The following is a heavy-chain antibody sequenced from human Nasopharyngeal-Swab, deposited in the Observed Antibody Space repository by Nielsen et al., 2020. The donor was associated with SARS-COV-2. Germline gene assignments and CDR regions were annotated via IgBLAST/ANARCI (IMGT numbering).Heavy chain of an antibody. D-gene: IGHD6-6*01. CDR2: IKHRRST. Sequence: SEILSLTCALYGWSFSVYYWSWIRQPPGKGLEWIGEIKHRRSTNYNPSLKSRVTISVDTSKNQFSLKLSSVTAADTAVYYCAGVPSSSMRYWFDPWGQGTLVTVSS. CDR1: GWSFSVYY. CDR3: AGVPSSSMRYWFDP. J-gene: IGHJ5*02. V-gene: IGHV4-34*01.